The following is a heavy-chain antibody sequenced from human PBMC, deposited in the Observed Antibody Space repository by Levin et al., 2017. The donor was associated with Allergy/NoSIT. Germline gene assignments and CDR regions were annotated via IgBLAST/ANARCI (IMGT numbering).Heavy chain of an antibody. CDR1: GYTFTGYY. V-gene: IGHV1-2*02. D-gene: IGHD3-10*01. J-gene: IGHJ5*02. CDR3: ARGGTMVRGVIIKGWFDP. Sequence: ASVKVSCKASGYTFTGYYMHWVRQAPGQGLEWMGWINPNSGGTNYAQKFQGRVTMTRDTSISTAYMELSRLRSDDTAVYYCARGGTMVRGVIIKGWFDPWGQGTLVTVSS. CDR2: INPNSGGT.